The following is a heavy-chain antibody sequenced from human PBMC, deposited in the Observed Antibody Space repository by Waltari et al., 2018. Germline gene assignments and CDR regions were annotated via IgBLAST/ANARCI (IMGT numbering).Heavy chain of an antibody. CDR2: IYYSGST. D-gene: IGHD1-26*01. CDR1: GGSISSSSYY. V-gene: IGHV4-39*07. CDR3: ARELPDSGFIVGATRRWFDP. Sequence: QLQLQESGPGLVKPSETLSLTCPVSGGSISSSSYYWGWIRQPPGKGLEWIGSIYYSGSTYYTPSLKSRVTISVDTSKNQFSLKLSSVTAADTAVYYCARELPDSGFIVGATRRWFDPWGQGTLVTVSS. J-gene: IGHJ5*02.